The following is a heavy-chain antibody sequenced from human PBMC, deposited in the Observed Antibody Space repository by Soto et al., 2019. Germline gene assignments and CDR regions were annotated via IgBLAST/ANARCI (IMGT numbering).Heavy chain of an antibody. V-gene: IGHV1-46*01. D-gene: IGHD3-22*01. J-gene: IGHJ3*02. CDR3: AAPSPAPYDSSGYYGHDAFDI. Sequence: ASVKVSCKASGYTFTCYYMHWVRQAPGQGLEWMGIINPSGGSTSYAQKFQGRVTMTRDTSTSTVYMELSSLRSEDTAVYYCAAPSPAPYDSSGYYGHDAFDIWGQGTMVTVSS. CDR2: INPSGGST. CDR1: GYTFTCYY.